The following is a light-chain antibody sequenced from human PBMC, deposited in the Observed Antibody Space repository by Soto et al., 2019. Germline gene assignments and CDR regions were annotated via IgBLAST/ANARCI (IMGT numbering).Light chain of an antibody. CDR3: QYQGT. V-gene: IGKV3-20*01. CDR2: DTS. Sequence: IVLTQSPGTLSLSPGERATLSCRASQSIGRRYLAWYPQKPGQGPMLLIYDTSERASDIPDRFSGSGSGTDFTLTISRLVPEDFAVYYCQYQGTFGGGTKVEIK. CDR1: QSIGRRY. J-gene: IGKJ4*01.